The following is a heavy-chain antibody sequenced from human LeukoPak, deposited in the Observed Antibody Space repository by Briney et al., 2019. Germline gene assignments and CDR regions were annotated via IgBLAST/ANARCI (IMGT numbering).Heavy chain of an antibody. CDR1: GGSISSSSYY. J-gene: IGHJ4*02. V-gene: IGHV4-39*07. Sequence: SETLSLTCSVSGGSISSSSYYWAWIRQPPGKGLEWIGSISYSGRTSYNPSLKSRVTISVDSSKNQFSLRLSSVTAADTAVYYCAREAGYFDFDYWGQGTLVTVSS. D-gene: IGHD3-22*01. CDR3: AREAGYFDFDY. CDR2: ISYSGRT.